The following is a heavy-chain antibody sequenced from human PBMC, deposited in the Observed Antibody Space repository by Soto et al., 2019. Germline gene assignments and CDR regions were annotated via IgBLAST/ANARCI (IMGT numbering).Heavy chain of an antibody. CDR2: MNPNNGNT. V-gene: IGHV1-8*01. CDR3: ARGYCSGGSCYLIPLYNYYDGMDV. CDR1: GYTFTSYD. Sequence: QVQLVQSGAEVKKPGASVKVSCKASGYTFTSYDINWVRQATGRRREWMGWMNPNNGNTGYAQKFKGRVTMTRNTSISTAYMELSRLRSEDTAVYYCARGYCSGGSCYLIPLYNYYDGMDVWGQGTTVTVSS. D-gene: IGHD2-15*01. J-gene: IGHJ6*02.